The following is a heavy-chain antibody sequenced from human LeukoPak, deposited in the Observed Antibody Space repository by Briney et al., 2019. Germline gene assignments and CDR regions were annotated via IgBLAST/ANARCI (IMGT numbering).Heavy chain of an antibody. D-gene: IGHD1-1*01. Sequence: GGSLRLSCAASGFTFSSYAMSWVRQAPGKGLQWVSTISGSGGSTYYADSVKGRFAISRDNSKNTLYLQMNSLRAEDTAVYYCARRPGLERYYFDYWGQGTLVTVSS. CDR3: ARRPGLERYYFDY. CDR1: GFTFSSYA. J-gene: IGHJ4*02. V-gene: IGHV3-23*01. CDR2: ISGSGGST.